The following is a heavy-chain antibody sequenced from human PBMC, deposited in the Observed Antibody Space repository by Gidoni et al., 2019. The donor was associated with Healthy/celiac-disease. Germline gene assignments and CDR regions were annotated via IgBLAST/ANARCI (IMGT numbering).Heavy chain of an antibody. Sequence: EVQLVESGGGLVQPGGSLSLSCAASGFTFGRYEMNWVRQAPGRGLECVSYISSSSSTIYYADSVKSRFTISRDNAKNPLYLQMNSLRAEDTAVEYCAWGALYDFWSCDYDYWGQGTLVTVSS. CDR3: AWGALYDFWSCDYDY. CDR1: GFTFGRYE. D-gene: IGHD3-3*01. V-gene: IGHV3-48*03. J-gene: IGHJ4*02. CDR2: ISSSSSTI.